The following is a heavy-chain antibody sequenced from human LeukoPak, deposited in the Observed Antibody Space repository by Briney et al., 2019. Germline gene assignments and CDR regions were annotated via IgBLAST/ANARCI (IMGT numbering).Heavy chain of an antibody. CDR3: ARHTSYGHFDY. V-gene: IGHV4-59*08. Sequence: SETLSLTCTVSGGSISSYYWSWIRQPPGKGLEWIGYIYYSGSTNYNPSLKGRVTISVDTSKNQFSLKLSSVTAADTAMYYCARHTSYGHFDYWGQGTLVTVSS. D-gene: IGHD3-10*01. J-gene: IGHJ4*02. CDR2: IYYSGST. CDR1: GGSISSYY.